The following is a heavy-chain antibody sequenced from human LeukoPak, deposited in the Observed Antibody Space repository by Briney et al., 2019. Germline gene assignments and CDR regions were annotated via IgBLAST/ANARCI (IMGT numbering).Heavy chain of an antibody. J-gene: IGHJ4*02. V-gene: IGHV4-39*01. CDR1: GGSISSSTYY. D-gene: IGHD3-3*02. CDR2: VYYRGST. Sequence: SETLFLTCTVSGGSISSSTYYWGWIRQPPGKGLEWIGSVYYRGSTYYNPSLRSRVTISVDTSKNQFSLKLSTVTAADTAVYYCARHFPFSYLLVWGQGTLVTVSS. CDR3: ARHFPFSYLLV.